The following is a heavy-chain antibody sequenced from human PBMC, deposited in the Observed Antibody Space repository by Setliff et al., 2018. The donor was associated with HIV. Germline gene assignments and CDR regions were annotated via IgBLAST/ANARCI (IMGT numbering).Heavy chain of an antibody. CDR2: IYYSGTT. Sequence: LSLPCTVSGDSIDSTSYYWGWIRQPPGKGLEWIGSIYYSGTTYYNPSLKSRVTISVDRSRNQFSLKLTSVTAADTAVYYCAREGSSTSPIPLWGQGILVTVSS. J-gene: IGHJ4*02. CDR3: AREGSSTSPIPL. D-gene: IGHD2-2*01. CDR1: GDSIDSTSYY. V-gene: IGHV4-39*02.